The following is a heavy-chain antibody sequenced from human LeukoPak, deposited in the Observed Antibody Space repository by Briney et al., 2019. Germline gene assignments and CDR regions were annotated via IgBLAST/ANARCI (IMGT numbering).Heavy chain of an antibody. CDR2: ITPSGGST. CDR3: ARGGENYYDSSGYLVGYFQH. V-gene: IGHV1-46*01. J-gene: IGHJ1*01. CDR1: GYTFTSYY. D-gene: IGHD3-22*01. Sequence: ASVKVSCKASGYTFTSYYMHWVRQAPGQGLEWMGIITPSGGSTSYAQKFQGRVTVTRDTSTSTVYMELSSLRSEDTAVYYCARGGENYYDSSGYLVGYFQHWGQGTLVTVSS.